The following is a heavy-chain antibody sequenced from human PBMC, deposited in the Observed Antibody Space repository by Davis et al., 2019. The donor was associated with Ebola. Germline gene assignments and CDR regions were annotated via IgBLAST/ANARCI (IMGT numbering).Heavy chain of an antibody. V-gene: IGHV1-69*04. Sequence: SVKVSCKASGYTFTNYGITWVRQAPGQGLEWMGRIIPILGIANYAQKFQGRVTITADKSTSTAYMKLSSLRSEDTAVYYCARDSDFWSGYSDYYYYGMDVWGQGTTVTVSS. CDR1: GYTFTNYG. CDR3: ARDSDFWSGYSDYYYYGMDV. D-gene: IGHD3-3*01. J-gene: IGHJ6*02. CDR2: IIPILGIA.